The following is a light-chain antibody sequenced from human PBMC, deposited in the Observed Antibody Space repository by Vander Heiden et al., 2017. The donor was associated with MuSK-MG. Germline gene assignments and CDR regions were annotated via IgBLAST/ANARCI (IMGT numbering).Light chain of an antibody. V-gene: IGLV2-14*01. CDR2: DVS. CDR1: SSDVGGYNH. CDR3: SSYTSSSTLEV. Sequence: QSALTQPASVSGSPGQSITISCTGTSSDVGGYNHVSWYQQHPGKAPKLMIYDVSNRPSGVSNRFSGSKSGNTASLTISGLQAEDEADYYCSSYTSSSTLEVFGGGTKLTVL. J-gene: IGLJ2*01.